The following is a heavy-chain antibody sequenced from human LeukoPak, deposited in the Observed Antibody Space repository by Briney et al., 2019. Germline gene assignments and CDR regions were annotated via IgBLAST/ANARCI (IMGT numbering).Heavy chain of an antibody. D-gene: IGHD5-18*01. CDR3: ARAFWVDTAMVPDY. Sequence: GRSLRLSCAASGFTFSSYGMHWVRQAPGKGLEWVAVISYDGSNKYYADSVKGRFTISRDNSKNTIYLQMNSLRAEDTAVYYCARAFWVDTAMVPDYWGQGTLVTVAS. CDR2: ISYDGSNK. CDR1: GFTFSSYG. V-gene: IGHV3-30*03. J-gene: IGHJ4*02.